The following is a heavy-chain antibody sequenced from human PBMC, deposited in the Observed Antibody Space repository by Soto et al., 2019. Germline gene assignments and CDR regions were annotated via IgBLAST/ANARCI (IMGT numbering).Heavy chain of an antibody. CDR3: ARDRDGGPVDY. D-gene: IGHD4-17*01. J-gene: IGHJ4*02. Sequence: RASVKVSCKASGGTFSSYAISWVRQAPGQGLEWMGGIIPIFGAANYAQKFQGRVTITADESTSTAYMELSSLRSEDTAVYYCARDRDGGPVDYWGQGTLVTVSS. CDR1: GGTFSSYA. CDR2: IIPIFGAA. V-gene: IGHV1-69*13.